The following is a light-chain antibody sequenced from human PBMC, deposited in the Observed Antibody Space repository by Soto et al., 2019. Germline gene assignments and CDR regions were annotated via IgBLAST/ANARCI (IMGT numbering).Light chain of an antibody. J-gene: IGKJ4*01. CDR3: QQYNTYSPIT. CDR2: DAS. Sequence: DIKMTQSPSTLSASVGDRVTITCRASQSISSWLAWYQQKPGKAPKLLIYDASSLESGVPSRFSGSGSGTEFTLTISSLQPDDFATYYCQQYNTYSPITFGGGTKV. V-gene: IGKV1-5*01. CDR1: QSISSW.